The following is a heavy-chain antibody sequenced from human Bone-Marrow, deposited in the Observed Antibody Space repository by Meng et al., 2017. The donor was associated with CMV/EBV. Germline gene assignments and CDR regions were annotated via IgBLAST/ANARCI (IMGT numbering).Heavy chain of an antibody. CDR1: GASISSIGHY. V-gene: IGHV4-39*07. CDR3: AREQGYHVY. CDR2: ISHSGYT. Sequence: PPCTVSGASISSIGHYWGWLRQSPGRGLEWIATISHSGYTYYSPSLKSRVTLSVDTSNNQFSLRLTSVTAADTAVFYCAREQGYHVYWGRGILVTVSS. D-gene: IGHD5-12*01. J-gene: IGHJ4*02.